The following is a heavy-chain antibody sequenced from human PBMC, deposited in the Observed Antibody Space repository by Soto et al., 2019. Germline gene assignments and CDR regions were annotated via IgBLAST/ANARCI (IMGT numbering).Heavy chain of an antibody. CDR1: GGTFSSYA. V-gene: IGHV1-69*01. Sequence: QVQLVQSGAAVKKPGSSVKVSCKASGGTFSSYAISWVRQAPGQGIEWMGGIIPIFGTANYAQKLQGRVTITADESTSTAYMELSSLRSEATAVYYCASGYSNYYYCMDVGGQGTTVTVSS. D-gene: IGHD4-4*01. CDR2: IIPIFGTA. J-gene: IGHJ6*02. CDR3: ASGYSNYYYCMDV.